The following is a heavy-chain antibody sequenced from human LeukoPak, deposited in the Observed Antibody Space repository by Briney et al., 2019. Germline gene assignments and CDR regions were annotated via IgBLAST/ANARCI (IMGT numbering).Heavy chain of an antibody. Sequence: SQTLSLTCTVSGGSISSGNYYWSWIRQPAEKGLEWIGRISASGSTNYNPSLKSRVTISLDTSKNQFSLKFSSVTAADTAVYYCARLASPTVVTTVDYWGQGTLVTVSS. D-gene: IGHD4-23*01. V-gene: IGHV4-61*02. CDR3: ARLASPTVVTTVDY. CDR2: ISASGST. J-gene: IGHJ4*02. CDR1: GGSISSGNYY.